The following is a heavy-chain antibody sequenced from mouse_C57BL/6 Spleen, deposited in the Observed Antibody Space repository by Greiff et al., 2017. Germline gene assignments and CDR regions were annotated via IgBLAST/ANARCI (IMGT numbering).Heavy chain of an antibody. D-gene: IGHD2-4*01. V-gene: IGHV1-64*01. CDR2: IHPNSGST. J-gene: IGHJ4*01. Sequence: QVQLQQPGAELVKPGASVKLSCKASGYTFTSYWMHWVKQRPGQGLEWIGMIHPNSGSTNYNEKFKSKATLTVDKSSSTAYMQLSSLTSEDSAVYYCASVYYDSLMDYWGQGTSAPVSS. CDR1: GYTFTSYW. CDR3: ASVYYDSLMDY.